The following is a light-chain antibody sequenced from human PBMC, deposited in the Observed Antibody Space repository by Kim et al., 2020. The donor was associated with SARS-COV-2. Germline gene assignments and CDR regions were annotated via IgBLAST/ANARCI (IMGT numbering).Light chain of an antibody. V-gene: IGLV1-44*01. J-gene: IGLJ2*01. CDR3: AAWDDSLNGVV. CDR1: SSNIGSNT. Sequence: GQRVTISCSGSSSNIGSNTVTWFQQLPGTAPKLLIYSNNQRPSGVPDRFSGSKSGTSASLAISGLQSEDEAEYYCAAWDDSLNGVVFGGGTQLTVL. CDR2: SNN.